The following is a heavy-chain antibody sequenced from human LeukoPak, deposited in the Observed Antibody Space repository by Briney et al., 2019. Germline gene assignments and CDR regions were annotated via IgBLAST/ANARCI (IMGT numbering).Heavy chain of an antibody. Sequence: ASVKVSCKASGYTFTSYDINWVRQATGQGLEWMGWMNPNSGNTGYAQKFQGRVTMTRNTSISTAYMELSSLRSEDTAVYYCARQYGRYFDWTSGRWFDPWGQGTLVTVSS. J-gene: IGHJ5*02. V-gene: IGHV1-8*01. CDR3: ARQYGRYFDWTSGRWFDP. CDR2: MNPNSGNT. CDR1: GYTFTSYD. D-gene: IGHD3-9*01.